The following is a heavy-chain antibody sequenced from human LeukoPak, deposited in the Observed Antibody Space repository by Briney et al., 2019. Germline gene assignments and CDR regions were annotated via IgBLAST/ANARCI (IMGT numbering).Heavy chain of an antibody. CDR1: GGSFSGYY. CDR3: ARGGSIFGVVIRRNWFDP. CDR2: INHSGST. Sequence: SETLSLTCAVYGGSFSGYYWSCLRQPPGKGLEWIGEINHSGSTNYNPSLKSRVTISVDTSKNQFSLKLSSVTAADTAVYYCARGGSIFGVVIRRNWFDPWGQGTLVTVSS. V-gene: IGHV4-34*01. J-gene: IGHJ5*02. D-gene: IGHD3-3*01.